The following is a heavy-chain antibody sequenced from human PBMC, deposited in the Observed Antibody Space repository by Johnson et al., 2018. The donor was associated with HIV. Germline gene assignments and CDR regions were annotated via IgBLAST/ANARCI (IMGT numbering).Heavy chain of an antibody. CDR1: GFTFSDYY. CDR2: ISSSGSTI. D-gene: IGHD6-13*01. CDR3: ASARAGDAFDI. Sequence: QVQLVESGGGLVKPGGSLRLSCAASGFTFSDYYMTWIRQAPRKGPVWVSYISSSGSTIYYADSVKGRFTISRDNARNSLFLQLNSLRSEATAVYYCASARAGDAFDIWGQGTMVTVSS. J-gene: IGHJ3*02. V-gene: IGHV3-11*04.